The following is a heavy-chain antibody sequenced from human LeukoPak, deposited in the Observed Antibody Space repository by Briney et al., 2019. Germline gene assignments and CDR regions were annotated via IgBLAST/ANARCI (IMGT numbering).Heavy chain of an antibody. D-gene: IGHD5-12*01. V-gene: IGHV4-59*01. Sequence: SETLSLTCTVSGASISTYYWSWIRQPPGKGLEWIGYIYHSGSTNYNPSLKSRVTISVDTSQNQFYLKLSSVTAADTAVYYCARGGYSGSDALWGQGTLVTVSS. CDR3: ARGGYSGSDAL. CDR2: IYHSGST. CDR1: GASISTYY. J-gene: IGHJ4*02.